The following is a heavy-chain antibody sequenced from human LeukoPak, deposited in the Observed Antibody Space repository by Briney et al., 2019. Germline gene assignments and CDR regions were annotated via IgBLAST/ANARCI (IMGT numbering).Heavy chain of an antibody. J-gene: IGHJ6*03. CDR3: ASRRAVAAYYYYYMDV. V-gene: IGHV4-39*01. D-gene: IGHD6-19*01. CDR1: GGSISSSSYY. Sequence: PSETLSLTCTVSGGSISSSSYYWGWIRQPPGKGLEWIGSIYYSGSTYYNPSLKSRVTISVDTSRNQFSLKLSSATAADTAVYYCASRRAVAAYYYYYMDVWGKGTTVTVSS. CDR2: IYYSGST.